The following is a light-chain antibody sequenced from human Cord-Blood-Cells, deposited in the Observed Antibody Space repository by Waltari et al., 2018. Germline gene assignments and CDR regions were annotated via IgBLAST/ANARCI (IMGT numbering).Light chain of an antibody. J-gene: IGKJ3*01. CDR3: QQYDNLPFT. CDR1: QDISNY. V-gene: IGKV1-33*01. CDR2: DAS. Sequence: DIQMTQSPSSLSASVGDRVTITCQASQDISNYLNWYHQKPGKAPKLLIYDASNLETGVPSRFSGSGSGTDFTFTISSLQPEDIETYYCQQYDNLPFTFGPGTKVDIK.